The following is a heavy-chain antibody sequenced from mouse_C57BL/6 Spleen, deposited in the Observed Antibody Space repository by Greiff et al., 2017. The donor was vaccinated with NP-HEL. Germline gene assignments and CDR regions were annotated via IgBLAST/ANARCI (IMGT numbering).Heavy chain of an antibody. Sequence: EVKLVESGGDLVKPGGSLKLSCAASGFPFSSYGLSCVRHTPDKRLEWVATISSGGSYTYYPDSVKGRFTISRDNAKNTLYLQMSSLKSEDTAMYYCARHLHYDYDPHFDYWGQGTTLTVSS. D-gene: IGHD2-4*01. J-gene: IGHJ2*01. CDR1: GFPFSSYG. CDR2: ISSGGSYT. V-gene: IGHV5-6*02. CDR3: ARHLHYDYDPHFDY.